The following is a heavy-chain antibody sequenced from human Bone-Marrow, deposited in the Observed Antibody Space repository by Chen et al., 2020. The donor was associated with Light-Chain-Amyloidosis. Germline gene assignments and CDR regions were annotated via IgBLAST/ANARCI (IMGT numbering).Heavy chain of an antibody. CDR1: GYTFPNYW. CDR2: IYPDDSDA. J-gene: IGHJ4*02. Sequence: EQSGPEVKKPGESLKISCKGSGYTFPNYWIGWVRQMPGKGLEWMGVIYPDDSDAIYSPSFEGQVTISADKSITTAYLQWRRLKASAPSIFFCARLLPFFNFDSWGQGTLVTVSS. V-gene: IGHV5-51*01. CDR3: ARLLPFFNFDS.